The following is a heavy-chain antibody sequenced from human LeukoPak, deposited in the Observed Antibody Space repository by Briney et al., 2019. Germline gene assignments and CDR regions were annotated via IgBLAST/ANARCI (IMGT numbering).Heavy chain of an antibody. Sequence: GGTLRLSCSASGFTFTTYGMNWVRQAPGKGLEWVSGIGGSGTRTYYADSVRGRFTISRDNATNSLYLQMNSLRAEDTAVYYCTRGRLEMSTILYYWVQGTLVTVSS. CDR1: GFTFTTYG. J-gene: IGHJ4*02. D-gene: IGHD5-24*01. V-gene: IGHV3-23*01. CDR2: IGGSGTRT. CDR3: TRGRLEMSTILYY.